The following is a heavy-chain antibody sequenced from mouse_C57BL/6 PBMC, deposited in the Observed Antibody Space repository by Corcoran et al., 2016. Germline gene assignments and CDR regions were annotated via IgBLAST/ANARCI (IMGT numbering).Heavy chain of an antibody. J-gene: IGHJ2*01. D-gene: IGHD2-3*01. V-gene: IGHV1-81*01. CDR1: GYTFTSYG. CDR2: IYPRSGNT. Sequence: QVQLQQSGAELARPGASVKLSCKASGYTFTSYGISWVKQRTGQGLEWIGEIYPRSGNTYYNEKFKGKATLTADKSSSTAYMELRSLTSEDSAVYFCARPAARGWLLYYFDYWGQGTTLTVSS. CDR3: ARPAARGWLLYYFDY.